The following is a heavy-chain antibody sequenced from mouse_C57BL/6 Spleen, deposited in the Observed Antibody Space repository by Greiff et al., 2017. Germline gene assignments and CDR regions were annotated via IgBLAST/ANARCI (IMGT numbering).Heavy chain of an antibody. CDR1: GYTFTSYG. V-gene: IGHV1-81*01. J-gene: IGHJ4*01. CDR3: APDSSGYGYYAMDY. Sequence: QVHVKQSGAELARPGASVKLSCKASGYTFTSYGISWVKQRTGQGLEWIGEIYPRSGNTYYNEKFKGKATLTADKSSSTAYMELRSLTSEDSAVYFCAPDSSGYGYYAMDYWGQGTSVTVSS. D-gene: IGHD3-2*02. CDR2: IYPRSGNT.